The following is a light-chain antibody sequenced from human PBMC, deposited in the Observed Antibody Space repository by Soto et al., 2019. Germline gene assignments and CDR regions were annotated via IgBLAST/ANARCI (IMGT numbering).Light chain of an antibody. V-gene: IGKV3-15*01. Sequence: EIVMTQSPVTLSMSPGERANLSCRASETVGSKLAWYQQRPGQAPRLLIYRASTRVSGVPDRFSGSGSGTEFTLTISSLQSEDFAVYYCQQYSDWHTFGQGTKVQI. J-gene: IGKJ2*01. CDR3: QQYSDWHT. CDR1: ETVGSK. CDR2: RAS.